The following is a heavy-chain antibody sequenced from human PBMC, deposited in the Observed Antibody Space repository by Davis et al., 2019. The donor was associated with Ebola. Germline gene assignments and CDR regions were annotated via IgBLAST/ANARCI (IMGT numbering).Heavy chain of an antibody. CDR1: GGSISSGDYF. V-gene: IGHV4-34*01. D-gene: IGHD5-18*01. CDR2: INHSGST. J-gene: IGHJ4*02. CDR3: ATGGYSYGLDY. Sequence: MPSETLSLTCSVSGGSISSGDYFWSWIRQPPGKGLEWIGEINHSGSTNYIPSLKSRVTISVDTSKNQFSLKLSSVTAADTAVYYCATGGYSYGLDYWGQGTLVTVSS.